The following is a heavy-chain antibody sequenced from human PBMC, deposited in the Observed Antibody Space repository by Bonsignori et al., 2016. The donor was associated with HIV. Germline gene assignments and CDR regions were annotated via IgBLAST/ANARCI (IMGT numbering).Heavy chain of an antibody. Sequence: WIRQPPGKGLEWIGYIYYSGSTNYNPSLKSRVTISVDTSKNQFSLKLSSVTAADTAVYYCARSGWRGGYYYMDVWGKGTTVTVSS. D-gene: IGHD3-10*01. CDR3: ARSGWRGGYYYMDV. V-gene: IGHV4-59*01. CDR2: IYYSGST. J-gene: IGHJ6*03.